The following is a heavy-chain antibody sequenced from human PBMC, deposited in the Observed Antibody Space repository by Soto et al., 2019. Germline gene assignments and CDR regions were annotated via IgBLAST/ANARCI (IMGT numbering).Heavy chain of an antibody. Sequence: QVQLVQSGAEVKKPGASVKVSCKASGYTFTSYDINWVRQATGQGLEWMGWMNPNSGNTGYAQKFQGRVTMTRNTSXNTAYMELSSLRSEDTAVYYCTRVRTVAARPRAFDIWGQGTMVTVSS. CDR3: TRVRTVAARPRAFDI. D-gene: IGHD6-6*01. V-gene: IGHV1-8*01. CDR1: GYTFTSYD. CDR2: MNPNSGNT. J-gene: IGHJ3*02.